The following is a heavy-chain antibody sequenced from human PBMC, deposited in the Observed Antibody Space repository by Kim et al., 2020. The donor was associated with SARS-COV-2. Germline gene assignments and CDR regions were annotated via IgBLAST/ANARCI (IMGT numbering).Heavy chain of an antibody. V-gene: IGHV3-23*01. CDR2: ISGSGGST. CDR3: AKGISWLRLWGGYYFDY. Sequence: GGSLRLSCAASGFTFSSYAMSWVRQAPGKGLEWVSAISGSGGSTYYADSVKGRFTISRDKSKNTLYLQMNSLRAEDTAVYYGAKGISWLRLWGGYYFDYWGQGTVVTVSS. D-gene: IGHD5-18*01. CDR1: GFTFSSYA. J-gene: IGHJ4*02.